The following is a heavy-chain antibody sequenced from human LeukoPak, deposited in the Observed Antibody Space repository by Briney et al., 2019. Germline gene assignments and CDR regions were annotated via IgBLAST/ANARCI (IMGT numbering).Heavy chain of an antibody. V-gene: IGHV3-48*04. CDR1: GFTFSSFS. Sequence: GGSLRLSCAASGFTFSSFSMNWVRQAPGKGLEWVSYIRTSGTNTDYTGSVKGRFTISRDNAKNSLYLQMNSLRAEDTAVYYCARMNYVSSGWGAPFDYWGQGTLVTVSS. CDR3: ARMNYVSSGWGAPFDY. D-gene: IGHD1-7*01. J-gene: IGHJ4*02. CDR2: IRTSGTNT.